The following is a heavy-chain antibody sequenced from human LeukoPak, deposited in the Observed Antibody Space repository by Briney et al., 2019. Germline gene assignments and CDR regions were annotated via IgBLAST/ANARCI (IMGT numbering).Heavy chain of an antibody. D-gene: IGHD2-21*02. CDR1: GFTFNTAY. Sequence: GGSLRLSCAASGFTFNTAYLSWARQAPGKGLEWVGRIKSKADGGTVEYAASVSGRFTISRDDSKNMLYLQMNSLKIEDTAVYHCTICGGDCYWGNDHWGQGTLVTVSS. V-gene: IGHV3-15*01. CDR2: IKSKADGGTV. J-gene: IGHJ4*02. CDR3: TICGGDCYWGNDH.